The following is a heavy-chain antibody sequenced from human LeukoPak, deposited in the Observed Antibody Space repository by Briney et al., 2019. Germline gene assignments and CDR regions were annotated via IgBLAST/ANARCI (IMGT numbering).Heavy chain of an antibody. CDR2: IKQDGSEK. CDR3: ARDYYDSSGYYHVGYFDY. D-gene: IGHD3-22*01. CDR1: GYTFTSYA. V-gene: IGHV3-7*01. J-gene: IGHJ4*02. Sequence: SCKASGYTFTSYAMHWVRQAPGKRLEWLANIKQDGSEKYYVDSVKGRFTISRDNAKNSLYLQMNSLRAEDTAVYYCARDYYDSSGYYHVGYFDYWGQGTLVTVSS.